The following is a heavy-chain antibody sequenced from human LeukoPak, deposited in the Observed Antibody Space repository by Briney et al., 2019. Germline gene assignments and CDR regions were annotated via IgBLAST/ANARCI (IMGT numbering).Heavy chain of an antibody. CDR2: IKTDGSET. J-gene: IGHJ4*02. CDR3: VKNNGWFHLAQ. CDR1: GFTFRDHW. D-gene: IGHD6-19*01. Sequence: GGSLRLSCAASGFTFRDHWMDWVRQAPGKGLEWVGHIKTDGSETYYLDSLRGRFSISRDNTNNALYLQMNSLRVEDTAVYYCVKNNGWFHLAQWGQGTLVTVSS. V-gene: IGHV3-7*03.